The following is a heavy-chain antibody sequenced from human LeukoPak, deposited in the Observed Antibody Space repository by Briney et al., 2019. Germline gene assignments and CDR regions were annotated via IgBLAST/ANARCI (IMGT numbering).Heavy chain of an antibody. Sequence: GGTLRLSCAASGFTFSSYGMNWVRQAPGKGLEWVSVIYSGGSTYYADSVKGRFTISRDNSKNTLYLQMNSLRAEDTAVYYCAREGTWSYYYDYWGQGTLVTVSS. CDR3: AREGTWSYYYDY. CDR2: IYSGGST. J-gene: IGHJ4*02. V-gene: IGHV3-66*01. CDR1: GFTFSSYG. D-gene: IGHD1-26*01.